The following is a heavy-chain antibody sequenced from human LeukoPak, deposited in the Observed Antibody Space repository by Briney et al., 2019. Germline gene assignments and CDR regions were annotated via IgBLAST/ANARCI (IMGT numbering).Heavy chain of an antibody. J-gene: IGHJ1*01. V-gene: IGHV3-30*18. D-gene: IGHD4-23*01. CDR2: ISYDGSNK. CDR1: GFTFSSYG. CDR3: AKDQTPPLH. Sequence: GGSLRLSCAASGFTFSSYGMHWVRQAPGKGLEWVAVISYDGSNKYYADSVKGRFTISRDNCKNTLYLQMNSLRAEDTAVYYCAKDQTPPLHWGQGTLVTVSS.